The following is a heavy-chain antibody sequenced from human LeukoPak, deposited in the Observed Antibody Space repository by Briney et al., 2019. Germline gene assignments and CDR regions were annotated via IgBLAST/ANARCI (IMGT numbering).Heavy chain of an antibody. J-gene: IGHJ1*01. CDR3: VGMATTRPFQH. V-gene: IGHV4-59*01. Sequence: SETLSLTCTVSSGSISSYYWSWIRQPPGKGLEWIGYIYYSGSTNYNPSLKSRVTISVDTSKNQFSLKLSSVAAADTAVYYCVGMATTRPFQHWGQGTLVTVSS. CDR1: SGSISSYY. D-gene: IGHD5-24*01. CDR2: IYYSGST.